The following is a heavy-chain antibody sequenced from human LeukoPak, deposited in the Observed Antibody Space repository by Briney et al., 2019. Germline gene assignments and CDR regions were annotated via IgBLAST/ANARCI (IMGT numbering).Heavy chain of an antibody. CDR1: GFTFSSYW. J-gene: IGHJ3*02. V-gene: IGHV3-23*01. Sequence: KSGGSLRLSCAASGFTFSSYWMHWVRQAPGKGLEWVSSISHSGSISYADSVKGRFTISRDNSKNTLYLEMSSLRAEDTAIYYCAKELTERWLIDAFDIWGQGTVVTVSS. D-gene: IGHD6-19*01. CDR3: AKELTERWLIDAFDI. CDR2: ISHSGSI.